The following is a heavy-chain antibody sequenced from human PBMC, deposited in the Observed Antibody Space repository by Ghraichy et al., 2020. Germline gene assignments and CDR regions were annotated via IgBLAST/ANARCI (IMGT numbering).Heavy chain of an antibody. V-gene: IGHV3-30*03. CDR1: GFTFSGYA. CDR3: ARGNFATIRGYFDS. CDR2: TSSAGSNK. J-gene: IGHJ4*02. D-gene: IGHD1-26*01. Sequence: GGSLRLSCAASGFTFSGYAMHWVRQAPGKGLEWVALTSSAGSNKHYADSVKGRFTISRDNSKNTLYLQMNSLRDEDTAVYYCARGNFATIRGYFDSWGQGTLVTVSS.